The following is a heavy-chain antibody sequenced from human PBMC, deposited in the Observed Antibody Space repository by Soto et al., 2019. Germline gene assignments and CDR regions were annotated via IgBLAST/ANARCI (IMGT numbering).Heavy chain of an antibody. J-gene: IGHJ4*02. CDR2: ISSSSSYI. CDR3: ARVGTTTVTSFDY. D-gene: IGHD4-17*01. Sequence: PGGSLRLSCAASGFTFSSYSMNWVRQAPGKGLEWVSSISSSSSYIYYADSVKSRFTISRDNAKNSLYLQMNSMRAEDTAVYYCARVGTTTVTSFDYWGQGTLVTVSS. V-gene: IGHV3-21*01. CDR1: GFTFSSYS.